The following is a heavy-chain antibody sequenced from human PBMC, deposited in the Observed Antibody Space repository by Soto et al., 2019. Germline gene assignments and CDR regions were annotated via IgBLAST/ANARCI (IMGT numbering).Heavy chain of an antibody. CDR3: ARGGAAVAGDDAFDI. V-gene: IGHV4-34*01. CDR2: INHSGST. CDR1: GGSFSGYY. J-gene: IGHJ3*02. D-gene: IGHD6-19*01. Sequence: QVQLQQWGAGLLKPSETLSLTCAVYGGSFSGYYWSWIHQPPGKGLEWIGEINHSGSTNYNPSLKSRVTISVDTSKNQFSLKLSSVTAADTAVYYCARGGAAVAGDDAFDIWGQGTMVTVSS.